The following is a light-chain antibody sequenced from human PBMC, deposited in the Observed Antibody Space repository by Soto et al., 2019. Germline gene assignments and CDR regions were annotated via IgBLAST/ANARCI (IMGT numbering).Light chain of an antibody. CDR2: KAS. J-gene: IGKJ3*01. CDR3: QQYNSYPFT. V-gene: IGKV1-5*03. CDR1: QSISSW. Sequence: DIPMTQSPSTLSASVGDRVTITCRASQSISSWLAWYQQKPGKAPKLLIYKASSLESGVPSRFSGSGSGTEFTLTISSLQPDEFATYYCQQYNSYPFTFGPGTKVDIK.